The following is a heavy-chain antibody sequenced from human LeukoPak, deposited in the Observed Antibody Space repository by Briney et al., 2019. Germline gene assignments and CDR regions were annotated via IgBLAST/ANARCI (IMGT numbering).Heavy chain of an antibody. Sequence: HSGGSPRLSCAASGFSFSDYEMNWVRQAPGKGLEWVSYISSSGSTIYYADSVKGRFTISRDNAKNSLYLQMNSLRAEDTAVYYCARRSSGWHYYFDYWGQGTLVTVSS. D-gene: IGHD6-19*01. J-gene: IGHJ4*02. CDR2: ISSSGSTI. V-gene: IGHV3-48*03. CDR3: ARRSSGWHYYFDY. CDR1: GFSFSDYE.